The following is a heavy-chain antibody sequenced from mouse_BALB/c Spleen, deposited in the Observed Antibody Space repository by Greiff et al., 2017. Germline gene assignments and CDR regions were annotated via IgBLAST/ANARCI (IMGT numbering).Heavy chain of an antibody. J-gene: IGHJ4*01. CDR3: ARGRGDY. Sequence: EVMLVESGGGLVQPGGSRKLSCAASGFTFSSFGMHWVRQAPEKGLEWVAYISSGSSTIYYADTVKGRFTISRDNPKNTLFLQMTSLRSEDTAMYYCARGRGDYWGQGTSVTVSS. V-gene: IGHV5-17*02. CDR1: GFTFSSFG. CDR2: ISSGSSTI.